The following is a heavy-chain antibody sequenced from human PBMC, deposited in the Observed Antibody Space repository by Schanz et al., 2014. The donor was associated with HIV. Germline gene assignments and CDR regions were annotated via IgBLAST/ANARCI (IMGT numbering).Heavy chain of an antibody. CDR2: ISYDGTNK. CDR1: GFTYRNYG. Sequence: QGQLVESGGGVVQPGRSLRLSCAASGFTYRNYGMHWVRQAPGKGLEWVAVISYDGTNKKFADSVKGRFTISRDNSKNTLYLQMKSLRPEDTAVYYCARDRLHPGNGMDVWGQGTTVTVSS. CDR3: ARDRLHPGNGMDV. V-gene: IGHV3-33*05. J-gene: IGHJ6*02. D-gene: IGHD4-4*01.